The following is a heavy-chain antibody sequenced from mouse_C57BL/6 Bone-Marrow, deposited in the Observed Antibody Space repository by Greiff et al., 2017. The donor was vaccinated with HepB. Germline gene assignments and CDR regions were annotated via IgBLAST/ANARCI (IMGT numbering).Heavy chain of an antibody. V-gene: IGHV1-82*01. D-gene: IGHD1-1*01. CDR1: GYAFSSSW. CDR2: IYPGDGDT. J-gene: IGHJ1*03. Sequence: VQLQQSGPELVKPGASVKISCKASGYAFSSSWMNWVKQRPGKGLEWIGRIYPGDGDTNYNGKFKGKATLTADKSSSTAYMQLSSLTSEDSAVYFGARRELYGSSYKDFEVWGTGTTVTVAS. CDR3: ARRELYGSSYKDFEV.